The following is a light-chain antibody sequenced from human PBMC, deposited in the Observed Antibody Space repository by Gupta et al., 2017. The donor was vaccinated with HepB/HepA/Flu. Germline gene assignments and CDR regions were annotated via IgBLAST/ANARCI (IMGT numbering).Light chain of an antibody. CDR2: GAS. CDR1: QSVSTN. CDR3: QQYNNWPWT. Sequence: EIVMTQSPATLSVSPGERATLSCRASQSVSTNLAWHQQKPGQAPRLLIYGASTRATGVPARFSGSGSGTEFTLTISSLQSEDFAVYYCQQYNNWPWTFGQGTQVEIK. J-gene: IGKJ1*01. V-gene: IGKV3-15*01.